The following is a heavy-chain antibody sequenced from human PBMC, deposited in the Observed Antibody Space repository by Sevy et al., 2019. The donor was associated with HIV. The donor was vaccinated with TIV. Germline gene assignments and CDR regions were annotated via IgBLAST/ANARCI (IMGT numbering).Heavy chain of an antibody. Sequence: SETLSLTCAVSGGSISSSNWWSWVRQPPGKGLEWIGEIYRSGSTNYNPSLKSRVTISVDKSKNQFSLKLGSVTAADTAVYYCARGAIVVVVAATSRDDAFDIWGQGTMVTVSS. J-gene: IGHJ3*02. D-gene: IGHD2-15*01. V-gene: IGHV4-4*02. CDR1: GGSISSSNW. CDR3: ARGAIVVVVAATSRDDAFDI. CDR2: IYRSGST.